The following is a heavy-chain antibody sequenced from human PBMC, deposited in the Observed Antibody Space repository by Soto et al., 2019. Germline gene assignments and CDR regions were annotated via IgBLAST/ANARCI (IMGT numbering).Heavy chain of an antibody. D-gene: IGHD3-10*01. CDR2: IYPGDSDT. Sequence: GESLKISCKGPGYSFTSYWIGWVRQMPGKGLELMGIIYPGDSDTRYSPSFQGQVTISADKSISTAYLQWSSLKASDTAMYYCAGGGVRGVITRTRDYYGMDVWGQGTTVTVSS. CDR3: AGGGVRGVITRTRDYYGMDV. J-gene: IGHJ6*02. V-gene: IGHV5-51*01. CDR1: GYSFTSYW.